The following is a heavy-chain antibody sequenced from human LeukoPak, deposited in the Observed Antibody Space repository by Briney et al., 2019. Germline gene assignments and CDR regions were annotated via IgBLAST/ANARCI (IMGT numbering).Heavy chain of an antibody. CDR3: ARRVGVALDY. CDR1: GYSISSGYY. D-gene: IGHD2-21*01. Sequence: PSQTLSLTCTVSGYSISSGYYWGWIRQPPGKGLEWIGSIYHSGSTYYNPSLKSRVTISVDTSKNQFSLKLSSVTAADTAVYYCARRVGVALDYWGQGTLVTVSS. V-gene: IGHV4-38-2*02. CDR2: IYHSGST. J-gene: IGHJ4*02.